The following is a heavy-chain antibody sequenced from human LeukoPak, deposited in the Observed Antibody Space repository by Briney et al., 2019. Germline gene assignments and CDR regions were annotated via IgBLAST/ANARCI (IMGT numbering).Heavy chain of an antibody. CDR1: GFTFSSYE. CDR2: IGSSGGSR. J-gene: IGHJ3*02. Sequence: GGSLRLSCAASGFTFSSYEMVWVRRAPGKGLEWVSYIGSSGGSRYYADSVKGRFTSSRDNAKNSLYLQMNSLRVEDTAVYYCAREDGDAFDIWGQGTVVSVSS. CDR3: AREDGDAFDI. D-gene: IGHD5-24*01. V-gene: IGHV3-48*03.